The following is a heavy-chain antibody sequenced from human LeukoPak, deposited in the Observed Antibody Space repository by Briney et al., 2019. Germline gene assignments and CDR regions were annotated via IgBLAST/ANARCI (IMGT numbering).Heavy chain of an antibody. V-gene: IGHV4-34*01. CDR3: ASSGSSSVDY. J-gene: IGHJ4*02. CDR1: GGSFSGYY. Sequence: KPSETLSLTCAVYGGSFSGYYWSWIRQPPGKGLEWIGEINHSGSTNYNPSLKSRVTISVDTSKNQFSLKLSSVTAADTAVYYCASSGSSSVDYWGQGTLVTVSS. CDR2: INHSGST. D-gene: IGHD6-6*01.